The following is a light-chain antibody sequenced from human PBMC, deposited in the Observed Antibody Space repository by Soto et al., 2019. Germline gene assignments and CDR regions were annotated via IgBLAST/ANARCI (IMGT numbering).Light chain of an antibody. J-gene: IGKJ3*01. Sequence: EIVLTQSPATLSLSPGERATLSCEASQSVSSSYLAWYQQKPGLAPRLLIYDASSRATGIPDRFSGSGSGTDFTLTISRLEPEDFAVYYCQQYGSSPTFGPGTKVDIK. V-gene: IGKV3D-20*01. CDR1: QSVSSSY. CDR2: DAS. CDR3: QQYGSSPT.